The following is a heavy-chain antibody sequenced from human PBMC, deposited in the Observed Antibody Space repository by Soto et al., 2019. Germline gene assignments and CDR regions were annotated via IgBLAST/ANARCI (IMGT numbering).Heavy chain of an antibody. V-gene: IGHV1-69*01. D-gene: IGHD3-16*02. CDR1: GGTFSSYA. CDR3: ARRLTENDYVWGSYRYTPLDYYGMDV. Sequence: QVQLVQSGAEVKKPGSSVKVSCKASGGTFSSYAISWVRQAPGQGLEWMGGIIPIFGTANYAQKFQGRVTITADESPSTAYMELRSLSSEDTAVYYGARRLTENDYVWGSYRYTPLDYYGMDVWGQGTTVTVSS. CDR2: IIPIFGTA. J-gene: IGHJ6*02.